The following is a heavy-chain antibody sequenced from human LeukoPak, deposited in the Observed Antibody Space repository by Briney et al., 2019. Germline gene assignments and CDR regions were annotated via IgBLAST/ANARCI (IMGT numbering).Heavy chain of an antibody. CDR3: ARGSVPAAPTGVAFDI. Sequence: PSQTLSLTCTVSGGSISSGGYYWSWIRQPPGKGLEWIGYIYHSGSTYYNPSLKSRVTISVDRSKNQFSLKLSSVTAADTAVYYCARGSVPAAPTGVAFDIWGQGTMVTVSS. CDR1: GGSISSGGYY. CDR2: IYHSGST. J-gene: IGHJ3*02. D-gene: IGHD2-2*01. V-gene: IGHV4-30-2*01.